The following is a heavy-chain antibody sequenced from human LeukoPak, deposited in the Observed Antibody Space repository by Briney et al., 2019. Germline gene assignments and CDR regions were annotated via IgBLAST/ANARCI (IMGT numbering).Heavy chain of an antibody. CDR3: ARLTTCDY. CDR1: GFTFSSYE. V-gene: IGHV3-48*03. D-gene: IGHD4/OR15-4a*01. CDR2: ISSSGSTM. J-gene: IGHJ4*02. Sequence: GGSLRLSCAAPGFTFSSYEMNWVRQAPGKGLEWVSYISSSGSTMYYADSVKGRFTISRDNAKNSLYLQMNSLRAEDTAVYYCARLTTCDYWGQGTLVTVSS.